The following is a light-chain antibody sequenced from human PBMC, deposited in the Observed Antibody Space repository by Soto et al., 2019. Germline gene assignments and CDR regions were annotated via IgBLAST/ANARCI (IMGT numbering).Light chain of an antibody. J-gene: IGLJ3*02. V-gene: IGLV2-14*03. CDR2: DVS. Sequence: QSALPQPASVSGSPGQSITISCTGTSSDVGGYNYVSWYQQHPGKAPKLMIFDVSNRPSGISYRFSGSKSGNTASLTISGLQAEDEADYYCSSYASNSPVVFGGGTKLTVL. CDR1: SSDVGGYNY. CDR3: SSYASNSPVV.